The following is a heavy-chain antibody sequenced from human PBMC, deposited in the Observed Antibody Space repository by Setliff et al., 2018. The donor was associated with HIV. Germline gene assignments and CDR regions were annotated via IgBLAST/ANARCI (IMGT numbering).Heavy chain of an antibody. CDR2: ISPNNFNT. CDR3: ARSCRSSGYCHFDY. V-gene: IGHV1-2*06. J-gene: IGHJ4*02. Sequence: ASVKVSCKTSGYTFDGHYLHWVRQAPGQGLEWMGRISPNNFNTQYAKNFQGRVTMTWDTSTSTGYMEVYRLRSDDTAVYFCARSCRSSGYCHFDYWGQGTQVTSPQ. CDR1: GYTFDGHY. D-gene: IGHD3-22*01.